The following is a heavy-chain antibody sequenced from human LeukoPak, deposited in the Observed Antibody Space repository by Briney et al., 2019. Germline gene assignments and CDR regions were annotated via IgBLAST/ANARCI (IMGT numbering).Heavy chain of an antibody. Sequence: GGSLRLSCTTSGFSFNTYAMSWVRQAPGKGLEWVSAISGSGGSTYYADSVKGRFTISRDNSKNTLYLQMNSLRAEDTAVYYCANRPTQWDYWGQGTLVTVSS. CDR3: ANRPTQWDY. D-gene: IGHD6-19*01. CDR2: ISGSGGST. J-gene: IGHJ4*02. V-gene: IGHV3-23*01. CDR1: GFSFNTYA.